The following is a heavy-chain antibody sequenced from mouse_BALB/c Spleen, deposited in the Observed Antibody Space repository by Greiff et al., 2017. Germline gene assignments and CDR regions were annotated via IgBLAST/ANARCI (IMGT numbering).Heavy chain of an antibody. Sequence: EVQRVESGGGLVQPGGSLKLSCAASGFTFSSYGMSWVRQTPDKRLELVATINSNGGSTYYPDSVKGRFTISRDNAKNTLYLQMSSLKSEDTAMYYCARDYNSASSYNSDSCGQGATLTVSS. J-gene: IGHJ2*01. CDR1: GFTFSSYG. D-gene: IGHD1-1*01. CDR3: ARDYNSASSYNSDS. CDR2: INSNGGST. V-gene: IGHV5-6-3*01.